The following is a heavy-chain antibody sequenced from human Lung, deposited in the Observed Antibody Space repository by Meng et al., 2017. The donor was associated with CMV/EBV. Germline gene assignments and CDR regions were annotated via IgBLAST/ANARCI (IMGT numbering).Heavy chain of an antibody. J-gene: IGHJ4*02. Sequence: SCVSIRSADYYWSWIRQPPGKGLEWVGYIFYNGSTSYNPSLKSRLSISMDTSKNQFSLKLRSLTAADTAIYYCVREILAPINYYFDSWGQGTLVTVSS. V-gene: IGHV4-30-4*01. CDR2: IFYNGST. CDR1: CVSIRSADYY. CDR3: VREILAPINYYFDS. D-gene: IGHD3-10*01.